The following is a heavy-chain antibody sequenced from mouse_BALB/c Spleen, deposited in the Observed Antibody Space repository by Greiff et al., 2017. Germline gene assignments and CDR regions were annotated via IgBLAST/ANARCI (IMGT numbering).Heavy chain of an antibody. CDR2: INPYNDGT. CDR3: ARGWDRRAYYFDY. Sequence: EVQLQQSGPELVKPGASVKMSCKASGYTFTSYVMHWVKQKPGQGLEWIGYINPYNDGTKYNEKFKGKATLTSDKSSSTAYMELSSLTSEDSAVYYCARGWDRRAYYFDYWGQGTTLTVSS. V-gene: IGHV1-14*01. J-gene: IGHJ2*01. D-gene: IGHD1-1*02. CDR1: GYTFTSYV.